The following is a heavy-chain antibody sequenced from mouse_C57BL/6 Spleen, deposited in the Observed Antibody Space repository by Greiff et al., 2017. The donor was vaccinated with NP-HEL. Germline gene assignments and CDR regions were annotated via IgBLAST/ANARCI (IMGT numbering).Heavy chain of an antibody. D-gene: IGHD1-1*01. CDR1: GFTFSDYY. CDR2: INYDGSST. Sequence: EVQWVESEGGLVQPGSSMKLSCTASGFTFSDYYMAWVRQVPEKGLEWVANINYDGSSTYYLDSLKSRFIISRDNAKNILYLQMSSLKSEDTATYYCARDGDYYGSSYGAMDYWGQGTSVTVSS. V-gene: IGHV5-16*01. CDR3: ARDGDYYGSSYGAMDY. J-gene: IGHJ4*01.